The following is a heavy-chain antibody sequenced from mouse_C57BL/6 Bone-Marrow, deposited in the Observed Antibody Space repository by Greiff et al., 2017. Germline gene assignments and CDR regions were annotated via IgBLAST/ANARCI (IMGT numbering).Heavy chain of an antibody. J-gene: IGHJ3*01. CDR2: IYPRSGNT. D-gene: IGHD4-1*01. CDR1: GYTFTSYG. V-gene: IGHV1-81*01. Sequence: QVQLQQSGAELARPGASVKLSCKASGYTFTSYGISWVKQRTGQGLEWIGEIYPRSGNTYYNEKFKGKATLTADKSSSTAYMELRSLTSEDSAVSFCARRGTGTQFAYWGQGTLVTVSA. CDR3: ARRGTGTQFAY.